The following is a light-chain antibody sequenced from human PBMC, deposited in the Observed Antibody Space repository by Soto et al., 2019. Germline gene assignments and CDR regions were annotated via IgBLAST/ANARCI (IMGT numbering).Light chain of an antibody. CDR1: SNDIGGYNY. V-gene: IGLV2-14*01. J-gene: IGLJ3*02. CDR3: SSYTSNHTRV. CDR2: EVN. Sequence: QSALTQPASVSGSPGQSITFSCTGTSNDIGGYNYVSWFQHHPDKAPKLIIYEVNDRPSGVSNRFSGSKSGNTASLPISGLQPEDEADYYCSSYTSNHTRVFGGGTKLTVL.